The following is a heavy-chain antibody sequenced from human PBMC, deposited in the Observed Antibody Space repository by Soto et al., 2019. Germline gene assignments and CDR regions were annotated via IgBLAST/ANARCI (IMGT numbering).Heavy chain of an antibody. J-gene: IGHJ4*02. Sequence: GASVKVSCKASGYTFTGYYMHWVRQAPGQGLEWMGWISAYNGNTNYAQKLQGRVTMTTDTSTSTAYMELRSLRSDDTAVYYCAREKVYDFGYFDYWGQETLVTVSS. CDR3: AREKVYDFGYFDY. V-gene: IGHV1-18*04. CDR1: GYTFTGYY. D-gene: IGHD3-3*01. CDR2: ISAYNGNT.